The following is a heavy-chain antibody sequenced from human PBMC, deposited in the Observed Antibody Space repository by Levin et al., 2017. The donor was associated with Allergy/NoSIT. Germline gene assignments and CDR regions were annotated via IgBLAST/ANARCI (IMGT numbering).Heavy chain of an antibody. Sequence: LSLTCAASGFTFSDYYMSWIRQAPGKGLEWVSYISSSSSYTNYADSVKGRFTISRDNAKNSLYLQMNSLRAEDTAVYYCARGLGYYGSGSYYSWGQGTLVTVSS. J-gene: IGHJ4*02. D-gene: IGHD3-10*01. V-gene: IGHV3-11*05. CDR1: GFTFSDYY. CDR3: ARGLGYYGSGSYYS. CDR2: ISSSSSYT.